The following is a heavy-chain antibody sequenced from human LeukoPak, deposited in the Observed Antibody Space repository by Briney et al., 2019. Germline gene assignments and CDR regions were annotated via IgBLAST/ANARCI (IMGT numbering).Heavy chain of an antibody. D-gene: IGHD6-13*01. CDR1: GGSISSYY. V-gene: IGHV4-59*12. Sequence: SETLSLTCTVSGGSISSYYWSWIRQPPGKGLEWIGSIYYSGSTYYNPSLKSRVTISVDTSKNQFSLKLGSVTAADTAVYYCARDGTIAAAGKYVFVYWGQGTLVTVSS. J-gene: IGHJ4*02. CDR3: ARDGTIAAAGKYVFVY. CDR2: IYYSGST.